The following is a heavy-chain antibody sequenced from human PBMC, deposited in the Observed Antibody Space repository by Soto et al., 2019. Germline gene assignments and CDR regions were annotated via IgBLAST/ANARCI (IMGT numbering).Heavy chain of an antibody. Sequence: APGQGLEWIGWISAYNGNTNYAQKLQGRVTMTTDTSTSTAYMELRSLRSDDTAVYSCARDSSGKNWFDPWGQGTLVTVSS. J-gene: IGHJ5*02. CDR3: ARDSSGKNWFDP. D-gene: IGHD6-19*01. CDR2: ISAYNGNT. V-gene: IGHV1-18*01.